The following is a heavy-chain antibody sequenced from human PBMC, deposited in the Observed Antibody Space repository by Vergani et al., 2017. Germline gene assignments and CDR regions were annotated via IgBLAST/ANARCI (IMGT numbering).Heavy chain of an antibody. CDR1: DASIMTNPY. Sequence: QVQLQESGPGLVKPSETLTLTCDVSDASIMTNPYWGWFRQSPGKGLEWIGCIHHSGDTHYNSSLKSLVSTSLVSSSKFSLSLTSVTAADTAIYYCARHRGSGGFFPSSYFYGMAVWGHGTPVTVSS. CDR3: ARHRGSGGFFPSSYFYGMAV. J-gene: IGHJ6*02. CDR2: IHHSGDT. D-gene: IGHD3-10*01. V-gene: IGHV4-38-2*01.